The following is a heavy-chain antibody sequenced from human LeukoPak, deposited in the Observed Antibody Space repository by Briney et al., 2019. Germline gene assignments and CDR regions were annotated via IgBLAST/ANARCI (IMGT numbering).Heavy chain of an antibody. CDR1: GFTFSNAW. D-gene: IGHD2-2*01. Sequence: GGSLRLSCAASGFTFSNAWMSWVRQAPGKGLEWVGRIKSKTDGGTTDYAAPVKGRFTISRDDSENTLYLQMNSLKTEDTAMYYCTARYCRSTSCYGEYFQRWGQGTLVTVSS. CDR3: TARYCRSTSCYGEYFQR. CDR2: IKSKTDGGTT. J-gene: IGHJ1*01. V-gene: IGHV3-15*01.